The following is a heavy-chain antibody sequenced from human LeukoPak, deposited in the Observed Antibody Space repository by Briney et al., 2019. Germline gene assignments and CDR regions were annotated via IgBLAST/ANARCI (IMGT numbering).Heavy chain of an antibody. V-gene: IGHV4-61*02. J-gene: IGHJ4*02. CDR3: AREGSIYYYDSSGYLGY. D-gene: IGHD3-22*01. Sequence: SQTLSLTCTVSGDSTSSGPYYWSWLRQPAGTELEWIGRIYSGGSTSYNPSPKSRVTISVDTSKNQFSLKLSSVTAANTAIYYCAREGSIYYYDSSGYLGYWGQGTLVTVSS. CDR2: IYSGGST. CDR1: GDSTSSGPYY.